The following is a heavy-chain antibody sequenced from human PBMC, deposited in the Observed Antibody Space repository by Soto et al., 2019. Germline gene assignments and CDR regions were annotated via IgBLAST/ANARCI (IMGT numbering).Heavy chain of an antibody. D-gene: IGHD3-16*01. Sequence: QVQLVESGGDVVQPGRSLRLSCAASGFTFSFYAVHWVRQAPGKGLEWVAVISYNGRNKHYVDSVKGQFTISRDNSQDTLYLQMDSLRPDDTAVYYCARQAKIGDRSQFYFDSWGQGTLVTVSS. CDR1: GFTFSFYA. J-gene: IGHJ4*02. V-gene: IGHV3-30*04. CDR3: ARQAKIGDRSQFYFDS. CDR2: ISYNGRNK.